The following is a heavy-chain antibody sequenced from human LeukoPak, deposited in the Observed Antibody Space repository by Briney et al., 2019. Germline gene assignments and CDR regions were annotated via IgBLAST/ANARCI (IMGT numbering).Heavy chain of an antibody. CDR2: ISYDGSNK. V-gene: IGHV3-30*18. CDR3: AKTYYDILTGPGAWYYFDY. J-gene: IGHJ4*02. Sequence: PGGSLRLSCAASGFTFSSYGMHWVRQAPGKGLEWVAVISYDGSNKYYADSVKGRFTISRDNSKNTLYLQMNSLRAEDTAVYYCAKTYYDILTGPGAWYYFDYWGQGTLVTVSS. CDR1: GFTFSSYG. D-gene: IGHD3-9*01.